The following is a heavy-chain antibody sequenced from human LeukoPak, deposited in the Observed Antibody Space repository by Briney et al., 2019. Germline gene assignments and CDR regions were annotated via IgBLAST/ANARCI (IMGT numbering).Heavy chain of an antibody. J-gene: IGHJ1*01. Sequence: PSETLSLTCAVYGGSFSGYYWSWIRQPPGKGLEWIGYIYYSGSTNYNPSLKSRVTISVDTSKNQFSLKLSSVTAADTAVYYCARHYYDSSGYYTEYLQHWGQGTLVTVSS. CDR3: ARHYYDSSGYYTEYLQH. CDR1: GGSFSGYY. V-gene: IGHV4-59*08. CDR2: IYYSGST. D-gene: IGHD3-22*01.